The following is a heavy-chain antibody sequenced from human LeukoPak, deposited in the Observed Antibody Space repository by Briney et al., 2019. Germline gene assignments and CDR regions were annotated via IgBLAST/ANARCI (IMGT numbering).Heavy chain of an antibody. CDR1: GFTFSDYY. J-gene: IGHJ4*02. D-gene: IGHD2-2*01. Sequence: GGSLGLSCAASGFTFSDYYMSWIRQAPGKGLEWVAVISYDGSNKYYADSVKGRFTISRDNAKNSLYLQMNSLRAEDTAVYYCAREVGEGYCSSTSCYGVDYWGQGTLVTVSS. CDR2: ISYDGSNK. V-gene: IGHV3-30*03. CDR3: AREVGEGYCSSTSCYGVDY.